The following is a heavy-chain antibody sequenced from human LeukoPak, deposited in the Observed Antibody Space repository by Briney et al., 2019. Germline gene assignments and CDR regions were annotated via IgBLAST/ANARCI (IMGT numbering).Heavy chain of an antibody. Sequence: GGSLRLSCAASGFTFSSYGMHWVRQAPGKGLEWVAVISYDGNHKYYGDSVKGRFTISRDNSRNTLYLQMDSLKTEDTAVYYCAKGELHFNTCSFDYWGQGTLVTVSS. J-gene: IGHJ4*02. CDR1: GFTFSSYG. D-gene: IGHD1-26*01. CDR3: AKGELHFNTCSFDY. CDR2: ISYDGNHK. V-gene: IGHV3-30*18.